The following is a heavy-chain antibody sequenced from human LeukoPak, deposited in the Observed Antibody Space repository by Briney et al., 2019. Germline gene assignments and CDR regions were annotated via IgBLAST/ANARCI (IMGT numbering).Heavy chain of an antibody. D-gene: IGHD6-19*01. Sequence: PSETLSLTCTVSGGSISSYYWSWIRQPPGKGLEWIGYVYYSGSTNYNPSLESRVTISVDTSKNQFSLKLSSVTAADTAVYYCAREYSSGWSGTGYWGQGALVTVSS. J-gene: IGHJ4*02. CDR3: AREYSSGWSGTGY. CDR1: GGSISSYY. CDR2: VYYSGST. V-gene: IGHV4-59*01.